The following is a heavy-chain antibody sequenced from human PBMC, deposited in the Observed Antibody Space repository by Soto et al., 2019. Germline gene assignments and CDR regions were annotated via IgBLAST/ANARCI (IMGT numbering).Heavy chain of an antibody. D-gene: IGHD3-10*01. CDR3: VRDNYGVDY. J-gene: IGHJ4*02. CDR2: INSDGSSA. Sequence: EVQLVGSGGGLVQPGGSLRLSCAASGFTFNKYWMQWVRQVPGKGLVWVSHINSDGSSATYADSVKGRFTISRDNAKNTLFLQMNSLRAEDTAVYYCVRDNYGVDYWGQGTLVTVSS. CDR1: GFTFNKYW. V-gene: IGHV3-74*01.